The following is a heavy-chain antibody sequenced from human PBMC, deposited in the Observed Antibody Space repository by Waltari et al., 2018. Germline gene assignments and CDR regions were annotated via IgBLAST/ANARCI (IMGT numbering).Heavy chain of an antibody. CDR1: GFTFGSYA. Sequence: DVQLVESGGGRVKPGGSLRLSCAASGFTFGSYALNWVRQAPGKGLELVSSISGSSSSYIFYADSVKGRFTISRDNAKNSLFLQMNSLSAEDTAVYYCTRDLYGSGGDYFDPWGQGTLVTVSS. V-gene: IGHV3-21*01. J-gene: IGHJ4*02. CDR2: ISGSSSSYI. CDR3: TRDLYGSGGDYFDP. D-gene: IGHD6-19*01.